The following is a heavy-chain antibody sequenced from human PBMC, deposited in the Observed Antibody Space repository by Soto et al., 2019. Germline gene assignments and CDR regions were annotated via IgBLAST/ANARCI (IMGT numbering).Heavy chain of an antibody. D-gene: IGHD2-8*01. CDR1: GGSISSSSYY. CDR3: ARWWMYAPRFAP. V-gene: IGHV4-39*01. J-gene: IGHJ5*02. Sequence: SETLSLTCTVSGGSISSSSYYWGWIRQPPGKGLEWIGSIYYSGSTYYNPSLKSRVTISVDTSKNQFSLKLSSVTAADTAVYYCARWWMYAPRFAPWGQGTLVTVSS. CDR2: IYYSGST.